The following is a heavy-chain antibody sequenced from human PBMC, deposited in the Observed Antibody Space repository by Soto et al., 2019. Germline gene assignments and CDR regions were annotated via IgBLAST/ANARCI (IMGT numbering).Heavy chain of an antibody. CDR3: AKDHDRGDYYDRSY. CDR1: GFTFGSYA. J-gene: IGHJ4*02. CDR2: ISASGATT. V-gene: IGHV3-23*01. D-gene: IGHD3-22*01. Sequence: GSLRLSSSAFGFTFGSYAISWVRQAPGKGLEWVSSISASGATTYYADSVKGRFTISRDNFTNTLYLQMNSLRAEDTAFYYSAKDHDRGDYYDRSYWGQGTLVTVSS.